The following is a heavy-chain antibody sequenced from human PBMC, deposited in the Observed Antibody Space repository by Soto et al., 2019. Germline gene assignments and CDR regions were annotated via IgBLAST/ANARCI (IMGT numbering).Heavy chain of an antibody. CDR3: AKTRIQLWPIDY. J-gene: IGHJ4*02. CDR2: ISESGDRT. D-gene: IGHD5-18*01. Sequence: GGSLRLSCAVSGLTFSNYDMSWVREAPGKGLEWVSGISESGDRTHFADSVKGRFTISRDNSQNTLYLHMSSLRAEDTAVYYCAKTRIQLWPIDYWGQGTLVTVSS. CDR1: GLTFSNYD. V-gene: IGHV3-23*01.